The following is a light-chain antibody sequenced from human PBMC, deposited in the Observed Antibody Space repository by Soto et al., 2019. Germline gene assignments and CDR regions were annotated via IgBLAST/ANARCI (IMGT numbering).Light chain of an antibody. J-gene: IGKJ2*01. CDR1: QSVSSSY. CDR2: GAS. CDR3: QQYGSSPYT. Sequence: EIVLTQSPGTLSLSPGERATLSCRASQSVSSSYLAWYQQKPGQAPRLLIFGASSRATGIPDRFSGSGSGTDFTLTISRLEPEDFAMYYCQQYGSSPYTFGQVTKLENK. V-gene: IGKV3-20*01.